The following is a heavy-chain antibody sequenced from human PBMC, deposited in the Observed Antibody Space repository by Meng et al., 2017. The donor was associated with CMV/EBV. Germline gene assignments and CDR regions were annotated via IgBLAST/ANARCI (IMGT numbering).Heavy chain of an antibody. CDR1: GGAISSYY. V-gene: IGHV4-4*07. Sequence: QLQDAGLGKVKPSGTLSLTCTGYGGAISSYYWSWIRQPAGKGLEWIGRIYTSGSTNYNPSLKSRVTMSVDTSKNQFSLKLSSVTAADTAVYYCARGGLYYYDSSGHFDYWGQGTLVTVSS. CDR3: ARGGLYYYDSSGHFDY. CDR2: IYTSGST. D-gene: IGHD3-22*01. J-gene: IGHJ4*02.